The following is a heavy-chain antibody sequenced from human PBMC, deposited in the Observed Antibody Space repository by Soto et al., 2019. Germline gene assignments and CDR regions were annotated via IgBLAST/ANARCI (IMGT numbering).Heavy chain of an antibody. D-gene: IGHD7-27*01. CDR2: ISWDGGST. CDR3: AKDRTGNYYYGMDV. Sequence: PGGSLRLSCAASGFTFDDYAMHWVRQVPGKGLEWVSLISWDGGSTYYADSVKGRFTISRDNSKNSLYLQMNSLRAEDTALYYCAKDRTGNYYYGMDVWGQGTTVTVSS. V-gene: IGHV3-43D*04. J-gene: IGHJ6*02. CDR1: GFTFDDYA.